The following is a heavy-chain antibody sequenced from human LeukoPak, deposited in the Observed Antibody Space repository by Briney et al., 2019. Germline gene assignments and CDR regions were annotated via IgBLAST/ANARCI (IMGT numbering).Heavy chain of an antibody. CDR1: GFTFNSYT. V-gene: IGHV3-21*01. CDR2: VSKSSDYI. D-gene: IGHD3-22*01. CDR3: AREEDSRAIRTSGGLGV. J-gene: IGHJ6*04. Sequence: GGSLRLSCAASGFTFNSYTMNWVRQAPGKGLEWVSCVSKSSDYIYYADSVRGRFTISRDNAKNLVYLEMNSLRAEDTGVYYCAREEDSRAIRTSGGLGVWGEGTTVTVSP.